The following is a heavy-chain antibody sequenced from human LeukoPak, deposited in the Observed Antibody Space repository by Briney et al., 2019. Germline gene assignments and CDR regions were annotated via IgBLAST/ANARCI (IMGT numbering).Heavy chain of an antibody. D-gene: IGHD5-18*01. CDR2: ISWNSGSI. CDR3: AKDEDTAMVRSFDY. CDR1: GFTFSSYD. V-gene: IGHV3-9*01. Sequence: PGGSLRLSCAASGFTFSSYDMHWVRQAPGKGLEWVSGISWNSGSIGYADSVKGRFTISRDNAKNSLYLQMNSLRAEDTALYYCAKDEDTAMVRSFDYWGQGTLVTVSS. J-gene: IGHJ4*02.